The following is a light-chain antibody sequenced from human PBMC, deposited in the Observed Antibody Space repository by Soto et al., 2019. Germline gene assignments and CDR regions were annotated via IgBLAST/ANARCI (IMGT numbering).Light chain of an antibody. CDR1: SSDVGGYNY. Sequence: QSALTQPASVSGSPGQSITISCTGTSSDVGGYNYVSWYQQHPGKAPKLMIYEVSNRPSGVSNRFSGSKSGNTASLTISGLQAEDEADYYCSSYTRSSTDADVVFGGGTKLTVL. CDR3: SSYTRSSTDADVV. V-gene: IGLV2-14*01. J-gene: IGLJ2*01. CDR2: EVS.